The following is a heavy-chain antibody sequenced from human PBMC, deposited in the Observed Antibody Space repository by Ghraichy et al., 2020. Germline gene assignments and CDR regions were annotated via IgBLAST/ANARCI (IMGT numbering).Heavy chain of an antibody. D-gene: IGHD5-18*01. V-gene: IGHV4-59*01. Sequence: SETLSLTCTVSGGSISSYYWSWIRQPPGKGLEWIGYIYYSGSTNYNPSLKSRVTISVDTSKNQFSLKLSSVTAADTAVYYCARDKTAMAIDYWGQGTLVTVSS. CDR3: ARDKTAMAIDY. J-gene: IGHJ4*02. CDR1: GGSISSYY. CDR2: IYYSGST.